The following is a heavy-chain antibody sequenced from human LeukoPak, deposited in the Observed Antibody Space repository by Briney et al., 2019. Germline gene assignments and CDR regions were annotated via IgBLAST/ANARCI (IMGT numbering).Heavy chain of an antibody. CDR3: ASSLGIAARPGY. V-gene: IGHV3-21*01. D-gene: IGHD6-6*01. Sequence: GGSLRLSRAPSGFTLRSYSMNWVRQAPGQGRDWVSSISSSSRYIYYADSVKGRFTTSRDNAKNSLYLQMNSLRAEDTAVYYCASSLGIAARPGYWGQGTLVTVSS. J-gene: IGHJ4*02. CDR1: GFTLRSYS. CDR2: ISSSSRYI.